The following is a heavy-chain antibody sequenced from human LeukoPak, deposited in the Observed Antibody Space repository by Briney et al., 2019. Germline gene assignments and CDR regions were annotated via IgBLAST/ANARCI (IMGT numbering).Heavy chain of an antibody. Sequence: GGSLRLSCAASGFTFRNYAMTWVRQAPGRGLEWVSGISGSGGTTYYADSVKGRFTISRDNSKKTLYLLMNSLRAEDTAVYYCARDGSRWLQFPPFWYFDLWGRGTLVTVSS. V-gene: IGHV3-23*01. CDR2: ISGSGGTT. J-gene: IGHJ2*01. CDR1: GFTFRNYA. D-gene: IGHD5-24*01. CDR3: ARDGSRWLQFPPFWYFDL.